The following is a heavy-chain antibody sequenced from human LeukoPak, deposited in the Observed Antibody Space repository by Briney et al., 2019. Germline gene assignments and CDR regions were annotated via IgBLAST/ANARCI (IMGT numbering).Heavy chain of an antibody. CDR2: ISHTEGT. CDR1: GVSINDYY. CDR3: ARIRCGHSGSVCYNH. D-gene: IGHD3-9*01. J-gene: IGHJ4*02. V-gene: IGHV4-34*01. Sequence: SSESLSLTCGVFGVSINDYYWCWICQSPGKGRGWIGEISHTEGTRYNPSVESRVTMSVGTSENQLSLKLIFVTAADTAVYYGARIRCGHSGSVCYNHWGLGTLVTVSS.